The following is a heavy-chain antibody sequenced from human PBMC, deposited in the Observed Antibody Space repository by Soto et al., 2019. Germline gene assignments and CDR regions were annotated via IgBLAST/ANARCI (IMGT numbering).Heavy chain of an antibody. J-gene: IGHJ6*02. CDR3: ARRLGVVTPWGYYYYYGMDV. CDR2: ISSSSSTI. Sequence: GESLKISCAASGFTFSSYSMNWVRQAPGKGLEWVSYISSSSSTIYYADSVKGRFTISRDNAKNSLYLQMNSLRDEDTAVYYCARRLGVVTPWGYYYYYGMDVWGQGTTVTVSS. D-gene: IGHD2-15*01. CDR1: GFTFSSYS. V-gene: IGHV3-48*02.